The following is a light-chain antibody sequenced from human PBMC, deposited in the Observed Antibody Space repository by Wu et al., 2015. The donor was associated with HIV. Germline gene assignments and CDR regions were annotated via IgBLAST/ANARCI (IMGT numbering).Light chain of an antibody. J-gene: IGKJ1*01. CDR2: GAS. V-gene: IGKV3-15*01. CDR3: QHYDNWQT. Sequence: EIVMTQSPATLSVSPGDTATLSCRASRSVSNKLVWYQQRPGQAPRLLIYGASTRATDIPAGFSGSGSGTEFTLTITGIQSEDFAVYYCQHYDNWQTFGQGTKVEIK. CDR1: RSVSNK.